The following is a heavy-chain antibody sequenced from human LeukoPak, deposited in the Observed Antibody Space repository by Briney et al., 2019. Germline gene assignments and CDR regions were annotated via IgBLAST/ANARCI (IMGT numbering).Heavy chain of an antibody. D-gene: IGHD6-19*01. CDR1: GGSISSSSYY. V-gene: IGHV4-39*01. J-gene: IGHJ1*01. Sequence: SETLSLTCTVSGGSISSSSYYWGWIRQPPGKGLEWIGSIYYSGSTYCNPSLKSRVTISADTSKNQFSLKLSSVTAADTAVYYCANIPQSSGWYEYFQHWGQGTLVTVSS. CDR2: IYYSGST. CDR3: ANIPQSSGWYEYFQH.